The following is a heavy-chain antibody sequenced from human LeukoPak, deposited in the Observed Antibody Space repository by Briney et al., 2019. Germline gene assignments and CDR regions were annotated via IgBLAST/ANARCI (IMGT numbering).Heavy chain of an antibody. CDR2: ISYDGSNK. J-gene: IGHJ4*02. V-gene: IGHV3-30*04. Sequence: GGSLRLSCAASGFTFSSYAMHWVRQAPGKGLEWVAVISYDGSNKYYADSVKGRFTISRDNSKNTLYLQMNSLRAEDTAVYYCARDVAMMMYYCDYWGQGTLVTVSS. CDR1: GFTFSSYA. D-gene: IGHD2-2*01. CDR3: ARDVAMMMYYCDY.